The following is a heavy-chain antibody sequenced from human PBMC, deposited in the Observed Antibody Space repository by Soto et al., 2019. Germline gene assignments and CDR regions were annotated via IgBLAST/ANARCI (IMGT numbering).Heavy chain of an antibody. CDR2: FSATSENT. V-gene: IGHV3-23*01. J-gene: IGHJ4*02. CDR3: AKARDQQWVRLPFDY. CDR1: GFFFSSYT. D-gene: IGHD6-19*01. Sequence: EVQLLESGGGLVQPGGSLRISCVGSGFFFSSYTMTWVRQAPGKGLEWVSSFSATSENTYYADSVRGRFTISRDNSKNTRFLQMNSLTAEDTAMYYCAKARDQQWVRLPFDYWGQGILVIVSS.